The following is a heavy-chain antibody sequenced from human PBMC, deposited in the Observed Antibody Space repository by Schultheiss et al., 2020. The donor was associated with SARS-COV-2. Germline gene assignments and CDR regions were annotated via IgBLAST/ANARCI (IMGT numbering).Heavy chain of an antibody. D-gene: IGHD4-11*01. CDR3: ARGYSNYYYYYGMDV. Sequence: SVKVSCKASGGTFSSYAISWVRQAPGQGLEWMGGIIPIFGTANYAQKFQGRVTITADESTSTAYMELSSLRSDDTAVYYCARGYSNYYYYYGMDVWGQGTTVTVSS. V-gene: IGHV1-69*13. CDR1: GGTFSSYA. CDR2: IIPIFGTA. J-gene: IGHJ6*02.